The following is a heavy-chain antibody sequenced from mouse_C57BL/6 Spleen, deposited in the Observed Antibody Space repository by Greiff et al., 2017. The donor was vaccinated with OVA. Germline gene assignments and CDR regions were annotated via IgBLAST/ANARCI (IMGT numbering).Heavy chain of an antibody. J-gene: IGHJ1*03. Sequence: EVHLVESGGGLVKPGGSLKLSCAASGFTFSDYGMHWVRQAPEKGLEWVAYISSGSSTISYADTVKGRFTISRDNAKNTLFLQMTSLRSEDTAMYYCARGANYYGSSLYWYFDVWGTGTTVTVSS. V-gene: IGHV5-17*01. CDR1: GFTFSDYG. CDR3: ARGANYYGSSLYWYFDV. CDR2: ISSGSSTI. D-gene: IGHD1-1*01.